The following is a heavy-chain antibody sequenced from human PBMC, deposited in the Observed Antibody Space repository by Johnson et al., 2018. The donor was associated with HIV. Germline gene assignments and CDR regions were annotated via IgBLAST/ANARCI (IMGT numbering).Heavy chain of an antibody. CDR2: IWYDGSNK. Sequence: QVQLVESGGGVVQPGRSLRLSCVASGFTITTYGMHWVRQAPGKGLEWVAVIWYDGSNKYYADSVKGRFIISRDTSKNTLYLQMGSLRAEDTAVYYCARIKRSLLWYDAFDIWGQGTMVTVSS. V-gene: IGHV3-30*19. J-gene: IGHJ3*02. CDR1: GFTITTYG. D-gene: IGHD3-10*01. CDR3: ARIKRSLLWYDAFDI.